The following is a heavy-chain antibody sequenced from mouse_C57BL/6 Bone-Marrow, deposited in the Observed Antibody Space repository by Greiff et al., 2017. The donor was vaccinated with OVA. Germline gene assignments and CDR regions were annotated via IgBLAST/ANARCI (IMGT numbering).Heavy chain of an antibody. CDR2: ISSGGDYI. J-gene: IGHJ2*01. V-gene: IGHV5-9-1*02. Sequence: EVQLQQSGEGLVKPGGSLKLSCAASGFTFSSYAMSWVRQTPEKRLEWVAYISSGGDYIYYADTVKGRFTISRDNARNTLYLQLSSLKSEDTAMYYCTRERFDYYGSSFLDYWGKGTTLTVSS. D-gene: IGHD1-1*01. CDR1: GFTFSSYA. CDR3: TRERFDYYGSSFLDY.